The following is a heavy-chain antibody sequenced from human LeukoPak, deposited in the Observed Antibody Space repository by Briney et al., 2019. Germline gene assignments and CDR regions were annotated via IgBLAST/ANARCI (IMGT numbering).Heavy chain of an antibody. V-gene: IGHV4-39*01. D-gene: IGHD6-6*01. CDR1: GRSITISDYY. CDR3: ATREHHVLRTPGDY. CDR2: ISHTRTP. Sequence: SETLSLTRTVSGRSITISDYYWGWIRLPPGNGLEWVGTISHTRTPYYNPSLQSRVTISVDKSKNQFSLQLSSGTAADTAVYYCATREHHVLRTPGDYWGQGTLVTVSS. J-gene: IGHJ4*02.